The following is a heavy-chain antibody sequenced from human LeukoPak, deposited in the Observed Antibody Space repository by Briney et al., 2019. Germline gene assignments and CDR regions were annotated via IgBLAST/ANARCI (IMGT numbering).Heavy chain of an antibody. V-gene: IGHV3-30-3*01. CDR3: ARDSDYYDSSGYFDY. Sequence: GGSLRLSCAASGFTFSSYAMHWVRQAPGKGLEWVAVISYDGSNKYYADSVKGRFTISRDNSKNTLYLQMNSLRAEDTAVYYCARDSDYYDSSGYFDYWGQGTLVTVSS. J-gene: IGHJ4*02. D-gene: IGHD3-22*01. CDR2: ISYDGSNK. CDR1: GFTFSSYA.